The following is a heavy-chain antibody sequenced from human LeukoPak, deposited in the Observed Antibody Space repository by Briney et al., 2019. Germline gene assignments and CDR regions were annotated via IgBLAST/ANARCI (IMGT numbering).Heavy chain of an antibody. Sequence: SETLSLTCTVSGGSIGTYYWSWIRQSAGKELEWIGRIYTSGSTNYNPSLKSRVTMSVDTSKNQFSLKLSSVTAADTAVYYCARVISSGWAFYFDYWGQGTLVTVSS. D-gene: IGHD6-19*01. V-gene: IGHV4-4*07. CDR3: ARVISSGWAFYFDY. CDR1: GGSIGTYY. J-gene: IGHJ4*02. CDR2: IYTSGST.